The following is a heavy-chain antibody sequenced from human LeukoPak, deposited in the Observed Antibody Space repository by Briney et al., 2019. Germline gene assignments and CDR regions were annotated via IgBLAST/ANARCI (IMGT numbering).Heavy chain of an antibody. V-gene: IGHV4-39*02. CDR2: IYYSGST. CDR1: GGSISSSTYY. Sequence: SETLSLTCTVSGGSISSSTYYWGWIRQPPGKGLEWIGSIYYSGSTYYNPSLKSRVTISVDTSKNQFSLKLSSVTAADTAVYYCAREGIGWEGVDIWGQGTMVTVSS. J-gene: IGHJ3*02. CDR3: AREGIGWEGVDI. D-gene: IGHD1-26*01.